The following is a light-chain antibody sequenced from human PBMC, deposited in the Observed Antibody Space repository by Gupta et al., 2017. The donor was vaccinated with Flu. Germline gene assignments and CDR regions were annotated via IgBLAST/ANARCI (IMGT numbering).Light chain of an antibody. CDR1: QDIGDS. J-gene: IGKJ4*01. CDR3: QQHCALPVT. CDR2: DAS. Sequence: DIQMTQSPSSLTAFIGDRITITCQASQDIGDSLNWYHQSPGKAPSLLIYDASNLQTGVPSRFSGRKTGTDFTFIVSSRQPEDVVTYYCQQHCALPVTFGGGTKVQIK. V-gene: IGKV1-33*01.